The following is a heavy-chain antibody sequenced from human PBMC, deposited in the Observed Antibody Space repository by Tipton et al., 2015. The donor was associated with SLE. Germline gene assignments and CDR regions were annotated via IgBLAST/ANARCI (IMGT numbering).Heavy chain of an antibody. CDR2: IYYSGST. D-gene: IGHD1-1*01. V-gene: IGHV4-59*01. J-gene: IGHJ4*02. CDR3: ARDRTGGAGFDY. CDR1: GGSISSYY. Sequence: TLSLTCTVSGGSISSYYWSWIRQPPGKGLQWIGYIYYSGSTNYNPSLKSRVTISVDTSKKHFSLKLSSVTAADTAVYYCARDRTGGAGFDYWGQGTLVTVSS.